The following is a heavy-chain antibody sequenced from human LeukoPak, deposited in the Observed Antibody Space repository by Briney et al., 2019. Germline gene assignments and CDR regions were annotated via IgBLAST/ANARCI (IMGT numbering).Heavy chain of an antibody. J-gene: IGHJ5*02. CDR3: SGVPARYFSSTSFSFDP. Sequence: GGSLRLSCAASGFTFSDHWMSWVRQVPGKGLEWVANIKQDGSEKYYVDSVKGRFTISRDNAKNSLYLQMNSLRAEDTAVYYCSGVPARYFSSTSFSFDPWGQGTLGTVSS. D-gene: IGHD2-2*01. CDR1: GFTFSDHW. V-gene: IGHV3-7*01. CDR2: IKQDGSEK.